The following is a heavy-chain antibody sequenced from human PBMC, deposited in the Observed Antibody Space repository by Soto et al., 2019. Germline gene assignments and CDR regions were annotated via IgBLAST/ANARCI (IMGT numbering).Heavy chain of an antibody. CDR2: ISSSASRT. Sequence: PGGSLRLSCAASGFTFSAYAMSWVRQAPGKGLEWVSAISSSASRTFYADSVKGRFTISRDNSKNTLFLQMNSLRAEDTAVYYCAKGVAVGFHFGSSTDRGFDPWGQGTLVTVS. CDR3: AKGVAVGFHFGSSTDRGFDP. CDR1: GFTFSAYA. J-gene: IGHJ5*02. D-gene: IGHD6-6*01. V-gene: IGHV3-23*01.